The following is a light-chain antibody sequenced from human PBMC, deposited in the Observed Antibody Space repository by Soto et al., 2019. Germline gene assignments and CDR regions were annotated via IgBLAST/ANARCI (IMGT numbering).Light chain of an antibody. V-gene: IGLV2-14*01. CDR3: SSYSSSSTLV. J-gene: IGLJ1*01. CDR1: SSDIGGYNY. Sequence: QSALTQPASVSGSPGQSITIACTGTSSDIGGYNYASWFQQHPGKAPKLLIYEVSNRPSGVSNRFSASKSGNTASLTISGLQAEDEAPYYCSSYSSSSTLVFGTGTKVTVL. CDR2: EVS.